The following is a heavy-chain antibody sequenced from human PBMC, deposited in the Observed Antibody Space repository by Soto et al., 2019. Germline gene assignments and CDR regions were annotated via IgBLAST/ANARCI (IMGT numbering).Heavy chain of an antibody. V-gene: IGHV3-30-3*01. CDR3: SRDLEMATKSPGDY. Sequence: QVQLVESGGGVVQPGRSLRLSCAASGFTFSSYAMHWVRQAPGKGLEGVAVISYDGSNKYYADSVKGRFTISRDNSKNTLYLQMNSLRAEDTAVYYWSRDLEMATKSPGDYWGQGTLVTVSS. CDR2: ISYDGSNK. J-gene: IGHJ4*02. D-gene: IGHD5-12*01. CDR1: GFTFSSYA.